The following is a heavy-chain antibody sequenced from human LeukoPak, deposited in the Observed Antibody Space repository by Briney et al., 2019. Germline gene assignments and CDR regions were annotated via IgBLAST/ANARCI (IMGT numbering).Heavy chain of an antibody. CDR1: GFTFSSYW. V-gene: IGHV3-74*01. CDR3: ASDSGSYLGFDY. D-gene: IGHD1-26*01. Sequence: PGGSLRLSCAASGFTFSSYWMHWVRQAPGKGLVWVSRINSDGSSTSYADSVKGRFTISRDNSKNTLYLQMNSLRAEDTAVYYCASDSGSYLGFDYWGQGTLVTVSS. J-gene: IGHJ4*02. CDR2: INSDGSST.